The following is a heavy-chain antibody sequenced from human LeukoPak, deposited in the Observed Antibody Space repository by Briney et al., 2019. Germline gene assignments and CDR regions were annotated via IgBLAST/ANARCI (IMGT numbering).Heavy chain of an antibody. V-gene: IGHV6-1*01. Sequence: SQTLSLTCAISGDSVSSNSAAWNWIRQSPSRGLEWLGRTYYRSKWYNDSAVYVKSRITINPDTSKNQFSLQLNSVTPEDTAVYYCAREMGDVVVVAATTHLNWFDPWGQGTLVTVSS. CDR3: AREMGDVVVVAATTHLNWFDP. J-gene: IGHJ5*02. D-gene: IGHD2-15*01. CDR1: GDSVSSNSAA. CDR2: TYYRSKWYN.